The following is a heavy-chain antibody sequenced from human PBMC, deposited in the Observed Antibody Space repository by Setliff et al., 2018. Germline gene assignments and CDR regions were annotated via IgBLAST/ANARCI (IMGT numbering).Heavy chain of an antibody. D-gene: IGHD3-10*01. Sequence: GASVKVSCKASGYTFNNYGVAWVRQAPGQGLDWMGWVTIYNGNKKYAQNLQGRLTLSTDRSTSTVYMELGSLTTDDTAIYYCARVESMVRGKNILRHFDYWGQGTQVTVS. CDR2: VTIYNGNK. CDR1: GYTFNNYG. CDR3: ARVESMVRGKNILRHFDY. J-gene: IGHJ4*02. V-gene: IGHV1-18*01.